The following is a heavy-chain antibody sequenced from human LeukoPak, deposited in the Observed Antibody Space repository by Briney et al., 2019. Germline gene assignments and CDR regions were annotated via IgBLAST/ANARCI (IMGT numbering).Heavy chain of an antibody. D-gene: IGHD3-22*01. CDR2: IKQDGSEK. CDR1: GFTFSSYW. Sequence: PGGSLRLSCAASGFTFSSYWMNWVRQAPGMGLEWVAKIKQDGSEKYYVDSVKGRFTISRDNAKNSLYLQMNTLRAEDTALYYCARGYYYDSSGYYYPRIGFDYWGQGTLVTVSS. V-gene: IGHV3-7*01. CDR3: ARGYYYDSSGYYYPRIGFDY. J-gene: IGHJ4*02.